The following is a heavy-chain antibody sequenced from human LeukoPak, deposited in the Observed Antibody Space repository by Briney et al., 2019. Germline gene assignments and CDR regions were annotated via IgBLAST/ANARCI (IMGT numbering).Heavy chain of an antibody. CDR2: IYPGDSDT. J-gene: IGHJ4*02. CDR1: GYTFISYW. V-gene: IGHV5-51*01. Sequence: GESLKISCKGSGYTFISYWIGWLRQMPGKGLEWMGIIYPGDSDTRYSPSFQGQVTISADISSSTAYLQWSSLKASDTAMYYCARLSSGGTGSFDYWGQGTLVTVSS. CDR3: ARLSSGGTGSFDY. D-gene: IGHD2-15*01.